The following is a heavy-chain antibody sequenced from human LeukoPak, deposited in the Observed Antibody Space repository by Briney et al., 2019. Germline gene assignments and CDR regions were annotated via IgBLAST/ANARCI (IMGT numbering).Heavy chain of an antibody. J-gene: IGHJ2*01. CDR3: ARGGRSLVAARFDL. Sequence: PSETLSLTCAVYGGSFSGYYWSWIRQPAGKGLEWIGEINHSGSTNYNPSLKSRVTISVDTSKNQFSLKLSSVTAADTAVYYCARGGRSLVAARFDLWGRGTLVTVSS. CDR2: INHSGST. D-gene: IGHD2-15*01. CDR1: GGSFSGYY. V-gene: IGHV4-34*01.